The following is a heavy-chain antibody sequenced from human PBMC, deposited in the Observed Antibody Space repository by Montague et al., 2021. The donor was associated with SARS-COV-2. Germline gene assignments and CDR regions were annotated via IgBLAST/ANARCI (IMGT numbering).Heavy chain of an antibody. CDR3: ARAHSGGWAHLDN. D-gene: IGHD5-12*01. CDR1: GGSISSGSYY. CDR2: IYTSGTT. Sequence: TLSLTCTVSGGSISSGSYYWSWIRQPAGKGLEWIGRIYTSGTTDYSFSLKSRVTISVVTSKNQFSLKLTSVTATDTAVYYCARAHSGGWAHLDNWGQGSLVTVSS. V-gene: IGHV4-61*02. J-gene: IGHJ4*02.